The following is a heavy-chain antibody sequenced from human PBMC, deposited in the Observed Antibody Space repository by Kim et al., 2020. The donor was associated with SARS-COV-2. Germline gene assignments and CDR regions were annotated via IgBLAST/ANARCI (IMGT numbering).Heavy chain of an antibody. CDR2: ISGSHNYI. D-gene: IGHD2-2*01. V-gene: IGHV3-21*01. J-gene: IGHJ6*03. CDR3: ATYCSSSSCSLYYIMDV. CDR1: GFTFSSYS. Sequence: GGSLRLSCATSGFTFSSYSMNWVRQAPGKGLEGCSSISGSHNYIYYADSVKGRFTISRENAKNSLYLQMNSLRAEDTAVYYCATYCSSSSCSLYYIMDVWSKGTTVTVSS.